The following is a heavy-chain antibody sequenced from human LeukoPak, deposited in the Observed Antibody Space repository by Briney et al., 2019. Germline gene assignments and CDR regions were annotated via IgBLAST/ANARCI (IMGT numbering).Heavy chain of an antibody. J-gene: IGHJ1*01. Sequence: GGSLRLSCAASGFTFSSYSMNWVRQAPGKGLEWVSYINSISNTIYYADSVKGRFTISRDNAKNSVYLQMNSLRAEHTADCARDYSSSWTPKYFQHWGQGTLVTVSS. V-gene: IGHV3-48*01. CDR2: INSISNTI. CDR3: ARDYSSSWTPKYFQH. D-gene: IGHD6-13*01. CDR1: GFTFSSYS.